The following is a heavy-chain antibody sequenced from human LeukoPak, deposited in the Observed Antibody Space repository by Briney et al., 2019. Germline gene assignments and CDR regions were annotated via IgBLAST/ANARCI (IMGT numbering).Heavy chain of an antibody. Sequence: PSETLSLTCTVSGGSIRSYYWSWIRQPPGKGLEWIGCIYFSGSTNYNPSLKSRVTISVDTSKNQFSLKLSSVTAADTAVYHCARTGFSYGTIGDFDYWGQGTLVTVSS. CDR2: IYFSGST. J-gene: IGHJ4*02. D-gene: IGHD5-18*01. V-gene: IGHV4-59*08. CDR3: ARTGFSYGTIGDFDY. CDR1: GGSIRSYY.